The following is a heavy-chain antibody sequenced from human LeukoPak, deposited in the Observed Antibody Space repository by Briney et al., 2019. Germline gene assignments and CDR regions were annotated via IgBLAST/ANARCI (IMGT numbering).Heavy chain of an antibody. J-gene: IGHJ4*02. D-gene: IGHD2-2*01. CDR3: ARGGDIVVVPAADLDY. V-gene: IGHV1-18*01. CDR1: GYTFTSYD. Sequence: ASVKVSCKASGYTFTSYDISWVRQAPGQGLDWMGWISAYNGNTNYAQKLQGRVTMTTDTSTSTAYMELRSLRSDDTAVYYCARGGDIVVVPAADLDYWGQGTLVTVSS. CDR2: ISAYNGNT.